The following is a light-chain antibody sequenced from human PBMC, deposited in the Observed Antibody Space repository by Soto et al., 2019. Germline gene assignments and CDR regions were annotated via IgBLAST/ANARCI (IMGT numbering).Light chain of an antibody. CDR1: SSDVGGYNY. V-gene: IGLV2-14*03. CDR3: SSYTSIDTWV. CDR2: DVS. J-gene: IGLJ1*01. Sequence: QSVLTQPASVSGSPVQSITITCTETSSDVGGYNYVSWYQQHPGKAPKVLISDVSNRPSGISNRFSGSKSGNTASLTISGLQAEDEADYYCSSYTSIDTWVFRTGTKVTVL.